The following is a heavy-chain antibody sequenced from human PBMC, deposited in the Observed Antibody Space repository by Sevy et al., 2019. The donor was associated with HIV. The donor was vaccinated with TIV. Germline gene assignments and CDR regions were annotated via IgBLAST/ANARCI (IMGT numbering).Heavy chain of an antibody. CDR3: ARDLVIVTGFDP. CDR1: GYTFASYY. CDR2: MTPNSGRT. V-gene: IGHV1-46*01. Sequence: ASVKVSCKASGYTFASYYIHWVRQAPGQGLEWMGVMTPNSGRTTYAQKFQGRITMPRDTSTRIVCMELSSLRSEDTALYYCARDLVIVTGFDPWGQGTLVTVSS. D-gene: IGHD3-22*01. J-gene: IGHJ5*02.